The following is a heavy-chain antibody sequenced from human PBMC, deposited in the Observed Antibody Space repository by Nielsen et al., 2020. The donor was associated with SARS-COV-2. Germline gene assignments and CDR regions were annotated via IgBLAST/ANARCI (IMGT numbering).Heavy chain of an antibody. Sequence: GVLKISCAASGFSFSSYAMTWVRQAPGKGLEWISYISGRSVYTNYADSVKGRFTISRDNAKNSLYLQMNNVTVEDTAVYYCATAGASNYWGQGSLVTVSS. CDR1: GFSFSSYA. J-gene: IGHJ4*02. V-gene: IGHV3-21*05. D-gene: IGHD2-8*02. CDR2: ISGRSVYT. CDR3: ATAGASNY.